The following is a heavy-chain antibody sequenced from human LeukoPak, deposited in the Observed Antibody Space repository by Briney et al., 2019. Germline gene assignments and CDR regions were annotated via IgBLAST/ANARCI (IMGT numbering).Heavy chain of an antibody. CDR3: ARPGSGWAYDAFDV. J-gene: IGHJ3*01. CDR2: INHSGST. Sequence: SETLSLTCAISGGSFSDYDWSWIRQPPGKGLEWLGQINHSGSTNYNPSFQSRITLSIDESKSHFSLNLSSVTAADTAVYYCARPGSGWAYDAFDVWGQGTVVTVSS. CDR1: GGSFSDYD. V-gene: IGHV4-34*01. D-gene: IGHD6-19*01.